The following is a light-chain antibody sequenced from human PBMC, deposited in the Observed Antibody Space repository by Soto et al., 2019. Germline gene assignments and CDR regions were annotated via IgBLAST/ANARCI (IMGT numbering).Light chain of an antibody. CDR2: DVS. J-gene: IGKJ4*01. Sequence: EIVLTQSPDTLSLSPGERATLSCRASQSVSSYLVWYQHKPGQAPRLLIYDVSNRATGIPARFSGRGSGTEFTLTISSLEPEDFADYYCQQRSSWPRAFGGGTKVEIK. CDR1: QSVSSY. V-gene: IGKV3-11*01. CDR3: QQRSSWPRA.